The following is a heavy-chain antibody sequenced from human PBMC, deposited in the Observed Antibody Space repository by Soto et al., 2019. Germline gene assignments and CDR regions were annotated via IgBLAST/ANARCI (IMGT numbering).Heavy chain of an antibody. CDR2: VYYSGST. Sequence: SETLSRTGTLSGGSISSYYWSWIRQPPGQGLEWIGYVYYSGSTNYNPSLKSRVTISVDTSKNQFSLTLSSVTAADTAVYYCARGSQGFWSGYRDDAFDIWGQGTMVTVSS. D-gene: IGHD3-3*01. CDR3: ARGSQGFWSGYRDDAFDI. J-gene: IGHJ3*02. V-gene: IGHV4-59*01. CDR1: GGSISSYY.